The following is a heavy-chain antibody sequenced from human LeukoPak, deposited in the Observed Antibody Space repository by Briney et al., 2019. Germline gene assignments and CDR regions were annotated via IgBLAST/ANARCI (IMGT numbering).Heavy chain of an antibody. J-gene: IGHJ4*02. Sequence: GGSLRLSCAASGFTFRNNWMTWVRQAPGKGLEWVAHIKEDGSAQNYIDSVKGRFTISRDNAKNSLFLQMNSLRAEDTAVYYCARGEFDYWGQGTLVTVSS. D-gene: IGHD1-26*01. CDR2: IKEDGSAQ. V-gene: IGHV3-7*01. CDR3: ARGEFDY. CDR1: GFTFRNNW.